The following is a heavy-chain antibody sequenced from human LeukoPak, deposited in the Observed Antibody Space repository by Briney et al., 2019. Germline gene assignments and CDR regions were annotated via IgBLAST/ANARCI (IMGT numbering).Heavy chain of an antibody. CDR3: ARDWSSCWLQAYGMDV. CDR1: GFTSSSYS. J-gene: IGHJ6*02. V-gene: IGHV3-21*01. D-gene: IGHD6-13*01. CDR2: ISSSSSYI. Sequence: GGSLRLSCAASGFTSSSYSMNWVRQAPGKGLEWVSSISSSSSYIYYADSVKGRFTISRDNAKNSLYLQMNSLRAEDTAVYYCARDWSSCWLQAYGMDVWGQGTTVTVSS.